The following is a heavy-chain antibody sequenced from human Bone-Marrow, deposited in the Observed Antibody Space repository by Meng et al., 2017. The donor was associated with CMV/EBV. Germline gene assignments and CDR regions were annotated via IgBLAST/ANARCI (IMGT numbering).Heavy chain of an antibody. V-gene: IGHV1-69*05. CDR2: IIPMFDAT. J-gene: IGHJ6*02. Sequence: SVKVSCKASGGTFSSYSINWVRQAPGQGLEWMGGIIPMFDATDFAQNFQGRVTITTDESTTTAYMELSSLRSEDTAVYYCARDRGIAVAGKGYYGMDVWGQRTTVTVSS. CDR3: ARDRGIAVAGKGYYGMDV. D-gene: IGHD6-19*01. CDR1: GGTFSSYS.